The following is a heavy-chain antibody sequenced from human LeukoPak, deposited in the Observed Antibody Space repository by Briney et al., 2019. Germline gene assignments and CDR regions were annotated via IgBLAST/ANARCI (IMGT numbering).Heavy chain of an antibody. Sequence: GGSLRLSCAASGNYWMHWVRQAPGKGLVWVSHINSDGSWTSYADSVKGRFTISKDNAKNTVYLQMNSLRAEDTAVYYCVSFYVTYWGRGTLVTVSS. CDR2: INSDGSWT. V-gene: IGHV3-74*01. J-gene: IGHJ4*02. CDR3: VSFYVTY. D-gene: IGHD2/OR15-2a*01. CDR1: GNYW.